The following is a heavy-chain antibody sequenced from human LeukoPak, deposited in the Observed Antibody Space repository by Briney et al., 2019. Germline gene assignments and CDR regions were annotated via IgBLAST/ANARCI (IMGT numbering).Heavy chain of an antibody. J-gene: IGHJ3*02. D-gene: IGHD3-22*01. Sequence: GGSPRLSCAASGFTFSSYAMHWVRQAPGKGLEWVAVISYDGSNKYYADSVKGRFTITRDNSKNTLYLQMNSLRAEDTAVYYCARVSNYDSSGYYPHHADAFDIWGQGTMVTVSS. CDR1: GFTFSSYA. CDR2: ISYDGSNK. CDR3: ARVSNYDSSGYYPHHADAFDI. V-gene: IGHV3-30*04.